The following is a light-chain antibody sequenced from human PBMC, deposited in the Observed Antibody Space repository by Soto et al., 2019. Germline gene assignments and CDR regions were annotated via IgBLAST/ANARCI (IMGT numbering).Light chain of an antibody. J-gene: IGLJ2*01. CDR1: SSDVGGYNY. CDR2: DVS. Sequence: QSALTQPASVSGSPGQSITISCTGTSSDVGGYNYVSWYQQHPGKAPKRMIYDVSNRPSGVSNRFSGSKSGNTASLTISGLQAEDEADYYCRSYTSSSTHVVFGGGTKRTFL. CDR3: RSYTSSSTHVV. V-gene: IGLV2-14*01.